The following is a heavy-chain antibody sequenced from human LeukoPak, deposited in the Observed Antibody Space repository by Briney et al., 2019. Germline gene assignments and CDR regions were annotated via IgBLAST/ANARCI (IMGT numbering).Heavy chain of an antibody. Sequence: RTSETLSLTCAVSGYSISSGYYWGWIRQPPGKGLEWIGSIYHSGSTYYNPSLKSRVIISVDTSKNQFSLKLSSVTAADTAVYYCARGVDIVVVPAAMCAFDIWGQGTMVTVSS. J-gene: IGHJ3*02. D-gene: IGHD2-2*01. CDR2: IYHSGST. CDR3: ARGVDIVVVPAAMCAFDI. V-gene: IGHV4-38-2*01. CDR1: GYSISSGYY.